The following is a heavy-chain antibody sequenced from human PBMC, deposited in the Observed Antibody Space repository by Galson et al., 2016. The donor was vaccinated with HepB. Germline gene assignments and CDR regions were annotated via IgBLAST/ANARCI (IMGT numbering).Heavy chain of an antibody. V-gene: IGHV1-46*01. Sequence: SVKVSCKASGYTFINYLLHWVRQAPGQGPEWMGIINPSSGGSANFAQKFQGRVSMTSDRSTSTVYMELSSLRSEDTAVYYCARDNGYSYGYWDYWGQGTLVTVSS. J-gene: IGHJ4*02. CDR3: ARDNGYSYGYWDY. D-gene: IGHD5-18*01. CDR1: GYTFINYL. CDR2: INPSSGGSA.